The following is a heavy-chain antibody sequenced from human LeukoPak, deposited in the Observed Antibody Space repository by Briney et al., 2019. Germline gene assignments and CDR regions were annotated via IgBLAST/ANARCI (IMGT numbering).Heavy chain of an antibody. V-gene: IGHV4-59*01. J-gene: IGHJ6*02. Sequence: SETLSLTCTVSGGSLSSYYWSWVRQPPGKGLEWIGYIYYSGSTNYNPSLKSRGTISVDTSKNQFSLKLSSVTAADTAVYYCARVTAVYYGMDVWGQGTTVTVSS. D-gene: IGHD6-19*01. CDR1: GGSLSSYY. CDR3: ARVTAVYYGMDV. CDR2: IYYSGST.